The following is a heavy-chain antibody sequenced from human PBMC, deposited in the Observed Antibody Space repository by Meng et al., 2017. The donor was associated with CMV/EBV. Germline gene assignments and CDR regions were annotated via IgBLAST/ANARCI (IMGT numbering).Heavy chain of an antibody. D-gene: IGHD3-3*01. J-gene: IGHJ6*02. V-gene: IGHV3-30*03. Sequence: GESLKISCAASGFTFSYYYMSGVRQAPGKGLEWVAVISYDGSNKYYADSVKGRFTISRDNSKNTLYLQMNSLRAEDTAVYYCARDLETYYDFWSGLYGMDVWGQGTTVTVSS. CDR2: ISYDGSNK. CDR1: GFTFSYYY. CDR3: ARDLETYYDFWSGLYGMDV.